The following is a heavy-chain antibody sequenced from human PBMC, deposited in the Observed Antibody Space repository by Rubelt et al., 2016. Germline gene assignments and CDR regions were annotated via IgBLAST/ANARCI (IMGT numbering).Heavy chain of an antibody. D-gene: IGHD5-18*01. CDR1: GGSISSSSYY. Sequence: QLQLQESGPGLVKPSETLSLTCTVSGGSISSSSYYWGWIRQPPGKGLEWIGSIYYSGSTYYNPSLKGRVTISVDTSKNQLSLKLSSVTAADTAGYYCARGQTIQLANDYWGQGTLVTVSS. J-gene: IGHJ4*02. CDR3: ARGQTIQLANDY. CDR2: IYYSGST. V-gene: IGHV4-39*07.